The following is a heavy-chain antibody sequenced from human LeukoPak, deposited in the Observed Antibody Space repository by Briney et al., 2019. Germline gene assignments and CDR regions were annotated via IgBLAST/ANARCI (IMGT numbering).Heavy chain of an antibody. CDR2: ISAYNGDT. D-gene: IGHD2/OR15-2a*01. Sequence: AASVKVSCKASGYTFTNFGINWVRQAPGQGLEWMGWISAYNGDTNYAQKLQGRVTMTTDTSTSTAYMELRSLRSDDTAVYYCARGPFDGHHDAFDFWGQGTMVTVSS. J-gene: IGHJ3*01. CDR1: GYTFTNFG. V-gene: IGHV1-18*01. CDR3: ARGPFDGHHDAFDF.